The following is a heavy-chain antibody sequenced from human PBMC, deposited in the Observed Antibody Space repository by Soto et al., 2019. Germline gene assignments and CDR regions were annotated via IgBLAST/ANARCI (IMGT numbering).Heavy chain of an antibody. CDR2: ISAYNGKT. V-gene: IGHV1-18*01. CDR3: ATHCSGGSCYSADAFDI. J-gene: IGHJ3*02. CDR1: GYTFTSYG. Sequence: ASVKVSCKASGYTFTSYGISWVRQAPGQGLEWMGWISAYNGKTNYAQKLQGRVTMTTDTSTSTAYMELISLRFDDTAVFYCATHCSGGSCYSADAFDIWGQGTMVTVSS. D-gene: IGHD2-15*01.